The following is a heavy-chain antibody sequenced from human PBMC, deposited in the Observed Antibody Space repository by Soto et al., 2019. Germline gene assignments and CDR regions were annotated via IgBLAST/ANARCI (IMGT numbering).Heavy chain of an antibody. D-gene: IGHD2-2*01. J-gene: IGHJ6*02. Sequence: ASVKVSCKASGYTFTSYAMHWVRQAPGQRLEWMGWINAGNGNTKYSQKFQGRVTITRDTSASTAYMELSSLRSEDTAVYYCARDRPKIVLVPAAPGGRGENYYYYGMDVWGQGTTVTVSS. V-gene: IGHV1-3*01. CDR1: GYTFTSYA. CDR2: INAGNGNT. CDR3: ARDRPKIVLVPAAPGGRGENYYYYGMDV.